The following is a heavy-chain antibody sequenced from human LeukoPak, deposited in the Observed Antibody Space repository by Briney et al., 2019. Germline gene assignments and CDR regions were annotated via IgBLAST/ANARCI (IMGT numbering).Heavy chain of an antibody. V-gene: IGHV1-2*02. CDR3: ARSIAAAGRRVDY. D-gene: IGHD6-13*01. CDR2: INPNSGGT. CDR1: GYTFTGYY. J-gene: IGHJ4*02. Sequence: ASVKVSCKASGYTFTGYYMHWVRQAPGQGVEWMGWINPNSGGTNYAQKFQGSVTMTRDTSISTAYMELSRLRSDDTAVYYCARSIAAAGRRVDYWGQGTLVTVSS.